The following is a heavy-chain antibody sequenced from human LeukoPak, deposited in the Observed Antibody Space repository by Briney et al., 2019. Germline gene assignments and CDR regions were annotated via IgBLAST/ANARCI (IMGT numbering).Heavy chain of an antibody. J-gene: IGHJ6*03. CDR3: AKNGDRGAYCSGGTCYPYYYYYMDV. Sequence: GTLRLSCAASGSTFINNAISWVRQAPGKGLEWASAISASGGTTHYADSVKGHFTISRDNSKNTLYLQMNSLSAEDTAVYYCAKNGDRGAYCSGGTCYPYYYYYMDVWGKGTTVTISS. V-gene: IGHV3-23*01. CDR2: ISASGGTT. D-gene: IGHD2-15*01. CDR1: GSTFINNA.